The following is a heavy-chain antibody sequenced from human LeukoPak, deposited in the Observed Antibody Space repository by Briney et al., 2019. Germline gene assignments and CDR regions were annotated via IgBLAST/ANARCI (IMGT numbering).Heavy chain of an antibody. D-gene: IGHD6-19*01. CDR3: ARDTPLAGVDY. Sequence: ASVKVSCKTSGYTFTSYYMHWVRQAPGQGLEWMGIINPSGGSTSYAQKFQGRVTMTRDMSTSTAYMELRSLRSDDTAVYYCARDTPLAGVDYWGQGTLVTVSS. CDR2: INPSGGST. V-gene: IGHV1-46*01. J-gene: IGHJ4*02. CDR1: GYTFTSYY.